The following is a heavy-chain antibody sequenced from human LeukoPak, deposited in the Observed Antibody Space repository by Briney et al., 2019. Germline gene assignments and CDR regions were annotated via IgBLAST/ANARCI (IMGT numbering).Heavy chain of an antibody. Sequence: GGSLRLSCAASGFTFSSYAMSWVRQAPGKGLEWVSAISGSGGSTYYADSVKGRFTISRDNSKNTLCLQMNSLRAEDTAVYYCAKFLGGSSSWDYYYYMDVWGKGTTVTVSS. D-gene: IGHD6-6*01. CDR2: ISGSGGST. CDR3: AKFLGGSSSWDYYYYMDV. V-gene: IGHV3-23*01. CDR1: GFTFSSYA. J-gene: IGHJ6*03.